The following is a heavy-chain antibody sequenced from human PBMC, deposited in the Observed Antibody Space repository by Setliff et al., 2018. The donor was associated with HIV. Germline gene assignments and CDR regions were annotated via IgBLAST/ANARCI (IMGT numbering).Heavy chain of an antibody. Sequence: ETLSLTCTVSGGSISSGGYYWSWIRQHPGKGLEWVSAISGSGGSTYYADSVKGRFTISRDNSKNTLYLQMNSLKAEDTAVYYCTTDADIDLYYYDSSGYYPFDHWGQGTRVTVSS. CDR2: ISGSGGST. CDR1: GGSISSGGYY. CDR3: TTDADIDLYYYDSSGYYPFDH. J-gene: IGHJ4*02. V-gene: IGHV3-23*01. D-gene: IGHD3-22*01.